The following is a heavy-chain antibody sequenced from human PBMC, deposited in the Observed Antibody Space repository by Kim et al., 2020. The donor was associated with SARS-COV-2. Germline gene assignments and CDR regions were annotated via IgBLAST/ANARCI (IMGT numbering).Heavy chain of an antibody. V-gene: IGHV4-31*02. Sequence: YSGSTYYNPSLKGRVTISVDTSKNQFSLKLSSVTAADTAVYYCARDWGTRWGQGTLVTVSS. J-gene: IGHJ4*02. D-gene: IGHD1-1*01. CDR3: ARDWGTR. CDR2: YSGST.